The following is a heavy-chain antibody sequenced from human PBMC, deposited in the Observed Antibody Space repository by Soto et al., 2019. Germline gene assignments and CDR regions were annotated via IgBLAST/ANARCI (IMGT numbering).Heavy chain of an antibody. V-gene: IGHV4-34*01. D-gene: IGHD3-10*01. J-gene: IGHJ6*02. CDR2: INHSGST. CDR1: GGSFSGYY. CDR3: ARGRGKGVYYPYCGTDV. Sequence: SETLSLTCAVYGGSFSGYYWSWIRQPPGKGLEWIGEINHSGSTNYNPSLKSRVTISVDTSKNQFSLKLSSVTAADTAVYYCARGRGKGVYYPYCGTDVWGQGTMVTVSS.